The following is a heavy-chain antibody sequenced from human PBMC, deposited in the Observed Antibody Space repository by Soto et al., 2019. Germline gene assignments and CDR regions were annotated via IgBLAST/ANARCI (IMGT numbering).Heavy chain of an antibody. V-gene: IGHV1-69*05. D-gene: IGHD6-6*01. CDR1: GGTFSSYA. Sequence: QVQLVQSGAEVKKPGSSVKVSCKASGGTFSSYAISWVRQAPGQGLEWMGGIIPIFGTANYAQKFQGRVTITXXEXTXXAYMELSSLRSEDTAVYYCASDVRQLDYYYYGMDVWGQGTTVTVSS. CDR3: ASDVRQLDYYYYGMDV. J-gene: IGHJ6*02. CDR2: IIPIFGTA.